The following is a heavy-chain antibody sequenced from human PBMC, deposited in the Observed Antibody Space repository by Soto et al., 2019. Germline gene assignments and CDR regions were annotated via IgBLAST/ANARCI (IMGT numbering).Heavy chain of an antibody. V-gene: IGHV3-30-3*01. Sequence: QVQLVESGGGVVQPGRSLRLSCAASGFTFSSYAMHWVRQAPGKGLEWVAVISYDGSNKYYADSMKGRFTISRDNSKNTLYLQMNSLRAEDTAVYYCARDWINAADTGNINWYFDLWGRGTLVTVSS. CDR1: GFTFSSYA. CDR3: ARDWINAADTGNINWYFDL. D-gene: IGHD3-10*01. CDR2: ISYDGSNK. J-gene: IGHJ2*01.